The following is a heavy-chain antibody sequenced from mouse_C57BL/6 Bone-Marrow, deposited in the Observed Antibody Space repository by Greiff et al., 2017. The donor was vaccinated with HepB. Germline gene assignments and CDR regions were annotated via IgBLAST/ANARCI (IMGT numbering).Heavy chain of an antibody. D-gene: IGHD2-3*01. CDR2: IYPGSGNT. CDR1: GYTFTDYY. CDR3: ARGRGYDPYYCGF. V-gene: IGHV1-76*01. J-gene: IGHJ2*01. Sequence: VQLQQSGAELVRPGASVKLSCKASGYTFTDYYINWVKQRPGQGLEWIARIYPGSGNTYYNEKFKGKATLTADKSSSTAYMQLSSLTSEDSAVYFCARGRGYDPYYCGFGGQGTTLTVSS.